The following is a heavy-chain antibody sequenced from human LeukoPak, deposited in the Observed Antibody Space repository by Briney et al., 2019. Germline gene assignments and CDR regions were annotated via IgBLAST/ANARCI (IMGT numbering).Heavy chain of an antibody. J-gene: IGHJ6*03. CDR3: ARDYGSGSYAYYYYMDV. CDR2: INPSGGST. Sequence: ASVKVSCKASGYTFTSYYMHWVRQAPGQGLEWMGIINPSGGSTSYAQKFQGRVTMTRDTSTSTVYMELSSLRSEDTAVYYCARDYGSGSYAYYYYMDVWGKGTTVTISS. V-gene: IGHV1-46*01. CDR1: GYTFTSYY. D-gene: IGHD3-10*01.